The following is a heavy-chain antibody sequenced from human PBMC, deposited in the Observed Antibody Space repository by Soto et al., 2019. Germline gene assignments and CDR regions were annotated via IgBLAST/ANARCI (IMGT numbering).Heavy chain of an antibody. V-gene: IGHV3-30*18. J-gene: IGHJ4*02. Sequence: GGSLRLSCAVSGFTFSSYGMHWVRQAPGKGLEWVAVISYDGSNKYYADSVKGRFTISRDNSKNTLYLQMNSLRAEDTAVYYCANAYDYYDSSGYYSAPFDYWGQGTLVTVSS. D-gene: IGHD3-22*01. CDR3: ANAYDYYDSSGYYSAPFDY. CDR2: ISYDGSNK. CDR1: GFTFSSYG.